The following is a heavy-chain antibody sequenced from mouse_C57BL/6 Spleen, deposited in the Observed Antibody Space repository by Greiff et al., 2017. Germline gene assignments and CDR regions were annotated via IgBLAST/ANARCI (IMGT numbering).Heavy chain of an antibody. V-gene: IGHV1-80*01. D-gene: IGHD1-1*01. J-gene: IGHJ2*01. CDR1: GYAFSSYW. Sequence: QVQLQQSGAELVKPGASVKISCKASGYAFSSYWMNWVKQRPGKGLEWIGQIYPGDGDTNYNGKFKGKATLTADKSSSTAYMQLSSLTSEDSAVYFCARRDDYGSSYGYFDYWGQGTTLTVSS. CDR3: ARRDDYGSSYGYFDY. CDR2: IYPGDGDT.